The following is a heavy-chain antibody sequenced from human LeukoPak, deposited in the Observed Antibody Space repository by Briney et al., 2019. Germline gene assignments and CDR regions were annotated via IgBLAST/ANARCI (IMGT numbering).Heavy chain of an antibody. V-gene: IGHV3-23*01. Sequence: GGSLTLSFASSGFTFSCYAMSGLRQAAGKGLEGVSLICGSGGSTYCADSVKGRFTISRDNSKNTLYLQMNSLRAEDTAVYYCAKGVGAARPTRMVYFDYWGQGTLVTVSS. CDR3: AKGVGAARPTRMVYFDY. CDR2: ICGSGGST. J-gene: IGHJ4*02. D-gene: IGHD6-6*01. CDR1: GFTFSCYA.